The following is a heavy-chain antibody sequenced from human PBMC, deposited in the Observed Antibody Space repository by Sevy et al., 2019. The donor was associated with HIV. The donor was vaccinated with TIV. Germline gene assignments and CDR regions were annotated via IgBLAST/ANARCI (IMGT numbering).Heavy chain of an antibody. J-gene: IGHJ6*02. CDR3: VKDSIFYDSSSGYRPFYYYGMDV. CDR1: GFTFSGSA. Sequence: GGSLRLSCSASGFTFSGSALHWVRQAPGKGLEYVSVISSSRSGTYYAESVKGRFTISRDNSKNTLYLQMRSLRTEDTAVYYCVKDSIFYDSSSGYRPFYYYGMDVWGQGTSVTVSS. CDR2: ISSSRSGT. V-gene: IGHV3-64D*09. D-gene: IGHD3-3*01.